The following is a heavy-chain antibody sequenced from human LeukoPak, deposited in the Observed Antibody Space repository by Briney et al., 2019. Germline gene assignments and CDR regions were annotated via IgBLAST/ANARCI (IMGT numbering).Heavy chain of an antibody. V-gene: IGHV3-74*01. J-gene: IGHJ4*02. CDR3: ARDFGRCSSTSCFYFDY. D-gene: IGHD2-2*01. CDR1: GFTLSSYW. CDR2: INSDGSST. Sequence: GGSLSLSCAASGFTLSSYWMHWVRQAPGKGLVWVSGINSDGSSTSYADSVKGRFTISRDNAKNTLYLQMNSLRAEDTAVYYCARDFGRCSSTSCFYFDYWGQGTLVTVSS.